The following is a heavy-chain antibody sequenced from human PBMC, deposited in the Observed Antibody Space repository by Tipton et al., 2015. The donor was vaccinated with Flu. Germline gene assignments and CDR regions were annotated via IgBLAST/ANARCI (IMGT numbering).Heavy chain of an antibody. Sequence: LRLSCTVSGDSISSYFWHWIRQPPGKGLEWIGSVSHSGNTYYEPSLKSRVTISLDTFQNHFSLKLISVTAADTAVYYCSRSTYYYGSGTSDYWGQGTLVTVSS. V-gene: IGHV4-38-2*02. CDR3: SRSTYYYGSGTSDY. J-gene: IGHJ4*02. CDR1: GDSISSYF. CDR2: VSHSGNT. D-gene: IGHD3-10*01.